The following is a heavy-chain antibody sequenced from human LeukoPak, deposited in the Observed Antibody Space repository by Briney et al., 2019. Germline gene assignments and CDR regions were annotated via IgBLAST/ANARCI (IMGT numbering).Heavy chain of an antibody. V-gene: IGHV4-4*02. J-gene: IGHJ3*02. CDR1: GGSISSSNW. Sequence: SGTLSLTCAVSGGSISSSNWWSWVRQPPGKGLEWIGEIYHSGSTNYNPSLKSRVTISVDTSKNQFSLKLSSVTAADTAVYYCARYTVRDAFDIWGQGTMVTVSS. CDR3: ARYTVRDAFDI. D-gene: IGHD4-17*01. CDR2: IYHSGST.